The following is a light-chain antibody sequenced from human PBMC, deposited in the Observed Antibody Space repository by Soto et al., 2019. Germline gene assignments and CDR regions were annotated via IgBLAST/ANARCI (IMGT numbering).Light chain of an antibody. Sequence: TPACSVSGSPWQAIATSCTGTSSVVGTFNLVSWYQQHPGKAPRLMIYEVIKRPSGVSNRFSGSKSGNTASLTISGLQAEDEADYYCCSYAGSSVYVFGTGTKVTVL. CDR3: CSYAGSSVYV. CDR1: SSVVGTFNL. J-gene: IGLJ1*01. V-gene: IGLV2-23*02. CDR2: EVI.